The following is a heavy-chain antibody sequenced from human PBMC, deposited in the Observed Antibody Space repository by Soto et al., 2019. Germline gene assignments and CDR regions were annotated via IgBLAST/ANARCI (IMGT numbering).Heavy chain of an antibody. J-gene: IGHJ4*02. D-gene: IGHD1-20*01. CDR1: RYTPPEFF. Sequence: GGSMKGSRKVFRYTPPEFFNPLVRQAPGKGLEWMGGFDPEDGETIYAQKFQGRVTMTEDTSTDTAYMELSSLRSEDTAVYYCAALTGTTSIFDYWGQGTLVTVSS. CDR3: AALTGTTSIFDY. V-gene: IGHV1-24*01. CDR2: FDPEDGET.